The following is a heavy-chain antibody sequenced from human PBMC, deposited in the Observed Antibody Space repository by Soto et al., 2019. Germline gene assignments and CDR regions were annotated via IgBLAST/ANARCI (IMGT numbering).Heavy chain of an antibody. D-gene: IGHD3-16*01. CDR3: ATEFGGYFDY. CDR2: IYYSGST. CDR1: GGSISSYY. Sequence: PSETLSLTCTVSGGSISSYYWSWIRQPPGKGLEWIGYIYYSGSTNYNPSLKSRVTISVDTSKNQFSLKLSSVTAADTAVYYCATEFGGYFDYWGQGTLVTVS. J-gene: IGHJ4*02. V-gene: IGHV4-59*01.